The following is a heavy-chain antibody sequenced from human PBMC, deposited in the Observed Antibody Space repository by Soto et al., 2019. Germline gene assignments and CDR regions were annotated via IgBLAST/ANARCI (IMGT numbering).Heavy chain of an antibody. CDR2: VSRSGSSI. V-gene: IGHV3-11*01. D-gene: IGHD2-15*01. Sequence: QVQLVESGGGLVKPGGSLRLSCAASGFTFSDHFMSWIRQAPGQGLEWVSYVSRSGSSIYYAYSVKGRFTISRDNAKNSLYLQMNSLRAEDTAVYYCARVPKGVVVAANDYWGQGSLVTVSS. CDR1: GFTFSDHF. CDR3: ARVPKGVVVAANDY. J-gene: IGHJ4*02.